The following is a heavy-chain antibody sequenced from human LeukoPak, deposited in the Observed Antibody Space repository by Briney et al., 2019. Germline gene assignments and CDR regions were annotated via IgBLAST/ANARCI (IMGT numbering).Heavy chain of an antibody. Sequence: SETLSLTCAVSGGSISSNNWWSWLRQPPGKGLEWIGEIYHSGGTNYNPSLKSRVTISVDKSKNQLSLKLSSVTAADTAVYYCARVKGVVTAILDYWGQGTLVTVSS. CDR3: ARVKGVVTAILDY. D-gene: IGHD2-21*02. CDR1: GGSISSNNW. CDR2: IYHSGGT. V-gene: IGHV4-4*02. J-gene: IGHJ4*02.